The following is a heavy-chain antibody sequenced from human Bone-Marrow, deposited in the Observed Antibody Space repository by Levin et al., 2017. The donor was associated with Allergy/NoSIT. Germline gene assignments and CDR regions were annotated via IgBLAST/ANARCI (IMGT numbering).Heavy chain of an antibody. CDR2: ISKSGSTL. Sequence: GGSLRLSCAASGFIFSDYYMSWIRQAPGKGLEWVAHISKSGSTLYYADSAKGRFTISRDNAKNSLYLQMVSLRADDTAVYYCVRGLKYYDILTSFDHWGQGSLVTVAS. CDR1: GFIFSDYY. CDR3: VRGLKYYDILTSFDH. V-gene: IGHV3-11*01. J-gene: IGHJ4*02. D-gene: IGHD3-9*01.